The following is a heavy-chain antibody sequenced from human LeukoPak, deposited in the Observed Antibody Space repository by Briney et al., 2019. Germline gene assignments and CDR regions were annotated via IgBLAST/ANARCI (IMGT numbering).Heavy chain of an antibody. J-gene: IGHJ5*02. Sequence: SVKVSCKASGGTFSSYAISWARQAPGQGLEWMGGIIPIFGTANYAQKFQGRVTITADESTSTAYMELSSLRSEDTAVYYCAREGGPYYDSSGYTNWFDPWGQGTLVTVSS. CDR2: IIPIFGTA. D-gene: IGHD3-22*01. V-gene: IGHV1-69*13. CDR3: AREGGPYYDSSGYTNWFDP. CDR1: GGTFSSYA.